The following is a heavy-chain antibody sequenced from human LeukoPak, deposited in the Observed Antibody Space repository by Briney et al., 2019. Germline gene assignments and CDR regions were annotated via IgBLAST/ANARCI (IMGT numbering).Heavy chain of an antibody. Sequence: GGSLRLSCAASGFTFSSCSMNWVRQAPGKGLEWVSSISSSSSYIYYADSVKGRFTISRDNAKNSLYLQMNSLRAEDTAVYYCARDPRGITGTTEYDYWGQGTLVTVSS. J-gene: IGHJ4*02. D-gene: IGHD1-7*01. CDR3: ARDPRGITGTTEYDY. CDR2: ISSSSSYI. V-gene: IGHV3-21*01. CDR1: GFTFSSCS.